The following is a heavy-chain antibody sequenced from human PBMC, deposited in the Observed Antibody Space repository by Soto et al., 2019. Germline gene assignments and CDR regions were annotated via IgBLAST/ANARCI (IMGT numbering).Heavy chain of an antibody. CDR1: GGSISSGGYS. V-gene: IGHV4-30-2*01. Sequence: SETLSLTCAVSGGSISSGGYSWSWIRQPPGKGLEWIGYIYHSGSTYYNPSLKSRVTIPVDRSKNQFSLKLSSVTAADTAVYYCARLRVTTVDYWGQGTLVTVSS. D-gene: IGHD4-17*01. CDR3: ARLRVTTVDY. CDR2: IYHSGST. J-gene: IGHJ4*02.